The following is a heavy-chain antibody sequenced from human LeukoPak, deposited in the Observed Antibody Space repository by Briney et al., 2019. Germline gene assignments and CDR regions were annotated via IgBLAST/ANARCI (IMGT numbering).Heavy chain of an antibody. V-gene: IGHV3-30*04. Sequence: GGSLRLSCAASGFTFSSYAMHWVRQAPGKGLEWVAVISYDGSNKYYADSAKGRFTISRDNSKNTLYLQMNSLRAEDTAVYYCARDPNYYDSSGSLWYYYYGMDVWGQGTTVTVSS. D-gene: IGHD3-22*01. J-gene: IGHJ6*02. CDR3: ARDPNYYDSSGSLWYYYYGMDV. CDR2: ISYDGSNK. CDR1: GFTFSSYA.